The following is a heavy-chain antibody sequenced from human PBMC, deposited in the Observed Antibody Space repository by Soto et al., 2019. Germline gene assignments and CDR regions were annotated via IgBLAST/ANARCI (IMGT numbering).Heavy chain of an antibody. Sequence: PSETLSLTCAVYGGSFSGYYWSWIRQPPGKGLEWIGEINHSGSTNYNPSLKSRVTISVDTSKNQFSLKLSSVTAADTAVYYCARGTGRGWYYYYGMDVWGQGTTVTVSS. CDR1: GGSFSGYY. J-gene: IGHJ6*02. CDR2: INHSGST. CDR3: ARGTGRGWYYYYGMDV. V-gene: IGHV4-34*01. D-gene: IGHD2-8*02.